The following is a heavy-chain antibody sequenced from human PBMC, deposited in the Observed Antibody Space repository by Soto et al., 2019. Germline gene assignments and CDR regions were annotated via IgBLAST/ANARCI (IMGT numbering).Heavy chain of an antibody. V-gene: IGHV3-7*01. Sequence: PGGSQRLSYAASGFTFSSYWMSWVRQAPGKGLEWVANIKQDGSEKYYVDSVKGRFTISRDNAKNSLYLQMNSLRAEDTAVYYCARDRNQLRYFDWFPSDAFDIWGQGTMVTVSS. CDR2: IKQDGSEK. D-gene: IGHD3-9*01. CDR3: ARDRNQLRYFDWFPSDAFDI. CDR1: GFTFSSYW. J-gene: IGHJ3*02.